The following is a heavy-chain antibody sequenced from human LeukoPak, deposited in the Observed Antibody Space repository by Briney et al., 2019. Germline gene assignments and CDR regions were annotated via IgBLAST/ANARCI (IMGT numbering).Heavy chain of an antibody. Sequence: GGSLRLSCAASGFTFSRYWIHWVRQAPGKGLEWVSRINPDGSTTTYADSVKGRFTISRDNAKNTVYLQMNSLRAEDTAVYYCARVLSGSWDWFDPWGRGTLVTVSS. CDR2: INPDGSTT. D-gene: IGHD3-22*01. CDR1: GFTFSRYW. J-gene: IGHJ5*02. CDR3: ARVLSGSWDWFDP. V-gene: IGHV3-74*01.